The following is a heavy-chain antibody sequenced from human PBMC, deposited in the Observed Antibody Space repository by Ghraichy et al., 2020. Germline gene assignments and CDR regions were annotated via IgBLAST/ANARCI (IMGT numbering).Heavy chain of an antibody. CDR2: INAGNGNT. J-gene: IGHJ3*02. CDR1: GYTFTSYA. Sequence: ASVKVSCKASGYTFTSYAMHWVRQAPGQRLEWMGWINAGNGNTKYSQKFQGRVTITRDTSASTAYMELSSLRSEDTAVYYCARARGDYRDHAFDIWGQGTMVTVSS. V-gene: IGHV1-3*01. D-gene: IGHD4-17*01. CDR3: ARARGDYRDHAFDI.